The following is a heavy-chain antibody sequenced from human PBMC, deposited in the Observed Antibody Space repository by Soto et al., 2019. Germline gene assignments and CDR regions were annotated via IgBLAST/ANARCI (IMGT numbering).Heavy chain of an antibody. CDR2: IYYRGST. CDR1: GGSISSYC. J-gene: IGHJ4*02. D-gene: IGHD6-13*01. V-gene: IGHV4-59*01. CDR3: ARDRGSS. Sequence: SETLPLTYTVSGGSISSYCWSWIRQPPGKGLEWIGYIYYRGSTNYNPSLKSRVTISVDTSKNQFSLKLSSVTAADTAVYYCARDRGSSWGQGTLVTVSS.